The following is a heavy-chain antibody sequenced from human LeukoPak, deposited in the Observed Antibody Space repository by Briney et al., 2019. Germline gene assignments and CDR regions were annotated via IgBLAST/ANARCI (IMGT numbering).Heavy chain of an antibody. CDR1: GGTFSSYA. CDR3: ARAYYYDSSGYHPLDY. Sequence: GASVKVSCKASGGTFSSYAISWVRQAPRQGLEWMGGIIPIFGTANYAQKFQGRVTITADESTSTAYMELSSLRSEDTAVYYCARAYYYDSSGYHPLDYWGQGTLVTVSS. D-gene: IGHD3-22*01. J-gene: IGHJ4*02. V-gene: IGHV1-69*13. CDR2: IIPIFGTA.